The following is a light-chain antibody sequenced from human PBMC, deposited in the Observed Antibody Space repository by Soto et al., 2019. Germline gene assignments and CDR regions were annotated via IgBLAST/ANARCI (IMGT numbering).Light chain of an antibody. Sequence: EIVLTQSPCTLSLSPGERATLSCRASQSVSSNYLAWYQQKPGQAPRLLIYGTSSRATGIPARFSGSGYGTDFTLTISSLEPEDFAVYYCQQRSNWPTFGQGTRLEIK. CDR3: QQRSNWPT. CDR2: GTS. CDR1: QSVSSNY. J-gene: IGKJ5*01. V-gene: IGKV3D-20*02.